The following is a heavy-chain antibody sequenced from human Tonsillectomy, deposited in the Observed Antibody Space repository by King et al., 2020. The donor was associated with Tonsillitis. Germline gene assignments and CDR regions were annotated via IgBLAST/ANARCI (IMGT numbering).Heavy chain of an antibody. CDR2: ISSSSTFI. J-gene: IGHJ4*02. CDR1: VFTFITYS. V-gene: IGHV3-21*06. D-gene: IGHD4/OR15-4a*01. Sequence: DVQLVESVGGLIKPGVSLRLSCASSVFTFITYSLNWVRHAPGSELERFSFISSSSTFIHYAYSLKGRFTISRDNAKNLVYLEMNSLRAADTAMYYCGRGATPGVTMGTIDYWGQGTLVTVSS. CDR3: GRGATPGVTMGTIDY.